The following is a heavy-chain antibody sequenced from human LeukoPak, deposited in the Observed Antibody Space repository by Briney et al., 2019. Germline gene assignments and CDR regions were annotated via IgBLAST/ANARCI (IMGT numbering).Heavy chain of an antibody. Sequence: GSLRLSCAASGFTVSSNYMSWVRQAPGKGLEWVAVIWYDGSNKYYADSVKGRFTISRDNSKNTLYLQMNSLRAEDTAVYYCARSTMVRGVTYYYYYGMDVWGKGTTVTVSS. V-gene: IGHV3-33*08. D-gene: IGHD3-10*01. J-gene: IGHJ6*04. CDR1: GFTVSSNY. CDR2: IWYDGSNK. CDR3: ARSTMVRGVTYYYYYGMDV.